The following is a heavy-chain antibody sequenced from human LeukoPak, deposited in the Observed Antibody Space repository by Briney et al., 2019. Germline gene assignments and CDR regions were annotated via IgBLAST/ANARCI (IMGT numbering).Heavy chain of an antibody. CDR3: AVEYSRKERAFDY. CDR1: GGSISSGGYY. D-gene: IGHD6-6*01. CDR2: IYHSGST. J-gene: IGHJ4*02. V-gene: IGHV4-30-2*01. Sequence: SETLSLTCTVSGGSISSGGYYWSWIRQPPEKGLEWIGYIYHSGSTYYNPSLKSRVTISVDRSKNQFSLKLSSVTAADTAVYYCAVEYSRKERAFDYWGQGTLVTVSS.